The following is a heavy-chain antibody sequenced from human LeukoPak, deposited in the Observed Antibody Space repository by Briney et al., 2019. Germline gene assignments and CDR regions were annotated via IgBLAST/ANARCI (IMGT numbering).Heavy chain of an antibody. Sequence: GGSLRLSCAASGFTFSNYAMHWVRQGPGKGLEWVAYIAHHGNNKYYVDSVKGRLTISRDNSKKTLYLQMDSLRADDTAVYYCAKDGSWSCTDWGQGTLVTVSS. CDR3: AKDGSWSCTD. CDR1: GFTFSNYA. V-gene: IGHV3-30*02. CDR2: IAHHGNNK. J-gene: IGHJ4*02. D-gene: IGHD2-8*02.